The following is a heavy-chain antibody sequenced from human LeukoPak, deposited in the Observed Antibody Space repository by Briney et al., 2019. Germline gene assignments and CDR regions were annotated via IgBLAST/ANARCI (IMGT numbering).Heavy chain of an antibody. CDR3: AKSASYYGSGYFFDF. Sequence: GGSLRLSCAPSGFTFSSYAMSWVRHAPGKGLEWVSAISGSSGSTYYADSVKGRFTISRDNSKNTLYLQMNSLRDEDTAVYYCAKSASYYGSGYFFDFWGQGTLVTVSS. D-gene: IGHD3-10*01. J-gene: IGHJ4*02. CDR2: ISGSSGST. CDR1: GFTFSSYA. V-gene: IGHV3-23*01.